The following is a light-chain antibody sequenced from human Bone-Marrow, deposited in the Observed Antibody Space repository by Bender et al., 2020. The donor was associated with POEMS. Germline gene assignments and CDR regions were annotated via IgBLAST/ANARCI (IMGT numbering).Light chain of an antibody. CDR3: SAWDDSLSGWV. J-gene: IGLJ3*02. Sequence: QSVATQPPSLSEAPRQRVTISCSGSSSNIGNHGVNWYQQLPGAAPKLLIYYDDLLTPGAADRFSASKSGTSASLAISELQSEDEALYYCSAWDDSLSGWVFGGGTKLTVL. V-gene: IGLV1-36*01. CDR1: SSNIGNHG. CDR2: YDD.